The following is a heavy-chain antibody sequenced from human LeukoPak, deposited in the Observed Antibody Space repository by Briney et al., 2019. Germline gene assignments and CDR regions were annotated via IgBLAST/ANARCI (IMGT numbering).Heavy chain of an antibody. CDR1: GYTFTSYG. CDR2: ISAYNGNT. CDR3: ARGGRLDYYGSGSYSDY. J-gene: IGHJ4*02. Sequence: ASVKVSCKASGYTFTSYGISWVRQAPGQGLEWMGWISAYNGNTNYAQKLQGRVTMTTDTSTSTAYMELRSLRSDDTAVYYCARGGRLDYYGSGSYSDYWGQGTLVTVSS. V-gene: IGHV1-18*04. D-gene: IGHD3-10*01.